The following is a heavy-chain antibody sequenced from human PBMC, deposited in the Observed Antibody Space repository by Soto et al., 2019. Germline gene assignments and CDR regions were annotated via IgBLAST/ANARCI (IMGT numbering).Heavy chain of an antibody. CDR1: GFSLSNASMG. CDR2: IFSNDEK. CDR3: ARIAEGGLLPGPGGMDV. Sequence: SGPTLVNPTETLTLTCTVSGFSLSNASMGVSWIRQPPGKALEWLAHIFSNDEKSYSTSLKRRLTISKDTSKSQVVLTMTNMDPVDTATYYCARIAEGGLLPGPGGMDVWGQGTTVTVSS. J-gene: IGHJ6*02. V-gene: IGHV2-26*01. D-gene: IGHD2-15*01.